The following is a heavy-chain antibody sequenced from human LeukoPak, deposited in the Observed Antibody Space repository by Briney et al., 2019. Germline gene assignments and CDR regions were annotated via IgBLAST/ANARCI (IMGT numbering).Heavy chain of an antibody. D-gene: IGHD2-8*02. CDR1: GYTFTGYY. CDR3: ARALVVYAKGELGDY. Sequence: ASVKVSCKASGYTFTGYYMHWVRQAPGQGLEWMGWINPNSGGTNYAQKFQGRVTMTRDTSISTACMELSRLRSDDTAVYYCARALVVYAKGELGDYWGQGTLVTVSS. CDR2: INPNSGGT. J-gene: IGHJ4*02. V-gene: IGHV1-2*02.